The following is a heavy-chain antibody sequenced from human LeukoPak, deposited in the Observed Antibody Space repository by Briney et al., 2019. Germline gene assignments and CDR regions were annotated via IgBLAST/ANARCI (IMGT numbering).Heavy chain of an antibody. D-gene: IGHD3-16*01. V-gene: IGHV3-7*01. CDR1: GLMFSTSW. CDR2: MNQDGSEK. CDR3: ATYSHWVAGDV. J-gene: IGHJ6*02. Sequence: GGSLRLSCAASGLMFSTSWMTWVRQAPGKGLEWVANMNQDGSEKDYVDSVKGRFTISRDNARKSLYLQMSSLRAEDTAVYYCATYSHWVAGDVWGQGTTVTVSS.